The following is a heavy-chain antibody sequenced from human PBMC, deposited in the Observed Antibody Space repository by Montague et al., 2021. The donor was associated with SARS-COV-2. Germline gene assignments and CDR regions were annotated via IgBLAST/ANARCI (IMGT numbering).Heavy chain of an antibody. CDR2: IYYSGST. D-gene: IGHD4-17*01. CDR3: AADYGERDWFDP. J-gene: IGHJ5*02. CDR1: GGSISSSSYY. V-gene: IGHV4-39*01. Sequence: SETLSLTCTVSGGSISSSSYYWGWIRQPPGKGLEWIGSIYYSGSTYYNPSLKSRVTMSVDTSKNQFSLKLSSVTAADTAVYYCAADYGERDWFDPWGQGTLVTVSS.